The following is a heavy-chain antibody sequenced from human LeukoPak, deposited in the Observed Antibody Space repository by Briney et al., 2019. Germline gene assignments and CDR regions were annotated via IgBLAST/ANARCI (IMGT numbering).Heavy chain of an antibody. J-gene: IGHJ6*02. Sequence: GGSLRLSCAGSGFTFSSYAMSWVRQAPGKGLEWVSTISGSGGAGTYYADSVKGRFTVFRDNSRNTLYLPMNSLRAEDTAVYYCVKDRGGSPFYGMDVWGQGTTVTVSS. CDR3: VKDRGGSPFYGMDV. CDR1: GFTFSSYA. D-gene: IGHD1-26*01. V-gene: IGHV3-23*01. CDR2: ISGSGGAGT.